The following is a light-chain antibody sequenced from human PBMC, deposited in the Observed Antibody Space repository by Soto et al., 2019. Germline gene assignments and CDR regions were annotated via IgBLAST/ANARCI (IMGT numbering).Light chain of an antibody. J-gene: IGLJ2*01. CDR3: SSYTSSSTLV. CDR1: SSDVGGYNY. V-gene: IGLV2-14*01. Sequence: QSALTQPASVSGSPGQSITNSCTGTSSDVGGYNYVSWYQQHPVKAPKLMIYDVSNRPSGVSNRFSGSKSGNTASLTISGLQAEDEADYYCSSYTSSSTLVFGGGTKLTVL. CDR2: DVS.